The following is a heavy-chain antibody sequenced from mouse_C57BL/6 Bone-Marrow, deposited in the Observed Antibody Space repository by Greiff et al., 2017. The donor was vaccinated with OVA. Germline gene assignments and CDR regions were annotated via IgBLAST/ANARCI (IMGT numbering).Heavy chain of an antibody. Sequence: EVQRVESGGGLVQPGGSLSLSCAASGFTFTDYYMSWVRQPPGKALEWLGFIRNKATGYTTEYSASVKGRFTISRDNSQSILYLQMNALRAEDSATYYSARYGNSRVWYFDVWGTGTTVTVSS. CDR3: ARYGNSRVWYFDV. CDR1: GFTFTDYY. J-gene: IGHJ1*03. V-gene: IGHV7-3*01. CDR2: IRNKATGYTT.